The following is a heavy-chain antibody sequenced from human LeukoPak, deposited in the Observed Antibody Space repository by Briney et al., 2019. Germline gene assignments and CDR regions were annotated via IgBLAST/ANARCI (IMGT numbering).Heavy chain of an antibody. D-gene: IGHD1-26*01. V-gene: IGHV1-18*01. CDR3: ARDPMRIVGGRVVDNWFDP. CDR1: GYTFTSHG. Sequence: ASVKVSCKASGYTFTSHGISWVRQAPGQGLEWMGWISAYNGNTNYAQKLQGRVTMTTDTSTSTAYMELRSLRSDDTAVYYCARDPMRIVGGRVVDNWFDPWGQGTLVTVSS. CDR2: ISAYNGNT. J-gene: IGHJ5*02.